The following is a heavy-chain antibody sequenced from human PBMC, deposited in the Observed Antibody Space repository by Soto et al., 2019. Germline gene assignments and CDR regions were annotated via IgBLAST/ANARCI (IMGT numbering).Heavy chain of an antibody. D-gene: IGHD1-1*01. J-gene: IGHJ4*02. CDR3: ARHRRETGTYAQPLDY. CDR2: ISYGGST. Sequence: SETLSLTCTVSGGSISSSSYYWGWFRQPPGQGLERIGAISYGGSTYHNPSLRSRVTISVDTSKSQFSLDLTSVTAADTAVYYCARHRRETGTYAQPLDYWGQGTLVTVSS. V-gene: IGHV4-39*01. CDR1: GGSISSSSYY.